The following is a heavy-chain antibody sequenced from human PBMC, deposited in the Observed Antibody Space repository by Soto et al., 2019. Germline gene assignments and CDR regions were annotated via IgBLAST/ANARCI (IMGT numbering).Heavy chain of an antibody. CDR1: GGSFSGYY. D-gene: IGHD1-1*01. CDR3: ERGLSIGRTYYFDD. Sequence: SETLSLTCAVYGGSFSGYYWSWIRQPPGKGLEWIGEINHSGSTNYNPSLKSRVTISVDTSKQQCSLKLSAVTAADTAVYYCERGLSIGRTYYFDDWGQGTLVTVSS. J-gene: IGHJ4*02. V-gene: IGHV4-34*01. CDR2: INHSGST.